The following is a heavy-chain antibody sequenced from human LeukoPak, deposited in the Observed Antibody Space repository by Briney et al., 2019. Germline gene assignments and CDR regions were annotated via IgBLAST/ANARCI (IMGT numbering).Heavy chain of an antibody. Sequence: GGSLRLSCAASGFTFSSYAMSWVRQAPGKGLEWVSAISGSSGSTYYADSVKGRFTISRDNSKDTLYLQMNSLRAEDTAVYYCAKVSYYYDSSGYFDYWGQGTLVTVSS. V-gene: IGHV3-23*01. CDR3: AKVSYYYDSSGYFDY. CDR1: GFTFSSYA. D-gene: IGHD3-22*01. J-gene: IGHJ4*02. CDR2: ISGSSGST.